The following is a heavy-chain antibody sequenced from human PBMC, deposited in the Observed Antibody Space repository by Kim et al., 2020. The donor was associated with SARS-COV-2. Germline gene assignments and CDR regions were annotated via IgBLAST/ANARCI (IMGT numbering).Heavy chain of an antibody. Sequence: SETLSLTCTVSGGSISSYYWSWIRQPPGKGLEWIGYIYYSGSTNYNPSLKSRVTISVDTSKNQFSLKLSSVTAADTAVYYCARGGAARQPDYYYYYMDVWGKGTTVTVSS. CDR2: IYYSGST. J-gene: IGHJ6*03. V-gene: IGHV4-59*08. CDR1: GGSISSYY. D-gene: IGHD6-6*01. CDR3: ARGGAARQPDYYYYYMDV.